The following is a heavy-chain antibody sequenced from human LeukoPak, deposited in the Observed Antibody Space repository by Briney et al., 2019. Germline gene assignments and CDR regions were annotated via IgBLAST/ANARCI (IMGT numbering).Heavy chain of an antibody. Sequence: GGSLRLSCAASGFTFSDYYMSWIRQAPGKGLEWVSYISSSGSTIYYADSVKGRFTISRDNAKNSLYLQMSSLRAEDTAVYYCAKLDSRGWPSYFDYWGQGTLVIVSS. V-gene: IGHV3-11*01. D-gene: IGHD6-19*01. CDR2: ISSSGSTI. J-gene: IGHJ4*02. CDR1: GFTFSDYY. CDR3: AKLDSRGWPSYFDY.